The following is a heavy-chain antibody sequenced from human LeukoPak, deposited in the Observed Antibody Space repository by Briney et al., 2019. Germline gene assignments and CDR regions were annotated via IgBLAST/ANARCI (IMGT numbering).Heavy chain of an antibody. CDR2: INHSGST. CDR1: GGSFSGYY. V-gene: IGHV4-34*01. Sequence: SETLFLTCAVYGGSFSGYYWSWIRQPPGKGLEWIGEINHSGSTNYNPSLKSRVTISVDTSKNQFSLKLSSVTAADTAVYYCARGPYYYGSGSRSWFDPWGQGTLVTVSS. D-gene: IGHD3-10*01. CDR3: ARGPYYYGSGSRSWFDP. J-gene: IGHJ5*02.